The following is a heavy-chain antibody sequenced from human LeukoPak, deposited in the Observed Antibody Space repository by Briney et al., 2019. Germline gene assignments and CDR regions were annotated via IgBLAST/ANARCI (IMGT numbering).Heavy chain of an antibody. D-gene: IGHD5-18*01. V-gene: IGHV3-9*01. CDR2: ISWNSGSI. CDR3: AKGDRRYSYGYYYYYGMDV. Sequence: PGGSLRLSCAASGFTFSSYAMSWVRQAPGKGLEWVSGISWNSGSIGYADSVKGRFTISRDNAKNSLYLQMNSLRAEDTALYYCAKGDRRYSYGYYYYYGMDVWGQGTTVTVSS. CDR1: GFTFSSYA. J-gene: IGHJ6*02.